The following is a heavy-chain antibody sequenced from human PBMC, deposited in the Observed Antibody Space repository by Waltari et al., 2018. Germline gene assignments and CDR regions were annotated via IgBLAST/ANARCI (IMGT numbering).Heavy chain of an antibody. V-gene: IGHV4-38-2*01. CDR3: ALEGGGAFDI. CDR2: IYHSGST. CDR1: GYSIRSGYY. Sequence: QVQLQESGPGLVKPSETLSLTCAVSGYSIRSGYYWGWIRKPPGKGLEWIGGIYHSGSTYYNPSLKSRVTISVDTSKNQFSLKLSSVTAADTAVYYCALEGGGAFDIWGQGTMVTVSS. D-gene: IGHD1-26*01. J-gene: IGHJ3*02.